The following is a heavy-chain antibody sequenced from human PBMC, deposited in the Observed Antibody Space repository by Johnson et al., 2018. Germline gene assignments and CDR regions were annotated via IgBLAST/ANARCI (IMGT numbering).Heavy chain of an antibody. CDR2: IKQDGSEK. V-gene: IGHV3-7*01. D-gene: IGHD3-16*01. CDR3: ARPPGRRLEF. J-gene: IGHJ3*01. CDR1: GFTSSTYW. Sequence: VQLVESGGGVVLPGKSLRLSWAVSGFTSSTYWMSWVRQAPGKGPEWVANIKQDGSEKYDVDSVKGRFTNSRDNAKDSWYLQMNSMRAEDTAIYYCARPPGRRLEFWGQGTMVTVSP.